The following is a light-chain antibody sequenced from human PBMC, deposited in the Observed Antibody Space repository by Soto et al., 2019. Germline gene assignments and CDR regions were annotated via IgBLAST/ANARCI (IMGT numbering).Light chain of an antibody. CDR1: QSISSN. CDR2: GAS. J-gene: IGKJ2*01. CDR3: QRYDNWPYT. V-gene: IGKV3-15*01. Sequence: EIVMTQSPATLSVSPGERATLSCRASQSISSNLAWYQQKPGHAPRLLLYGASTKATGIPARFIGSGSGTEFTITISRLQSEDFAVYYCQRYDNWPYTFGQGTKLEIK.